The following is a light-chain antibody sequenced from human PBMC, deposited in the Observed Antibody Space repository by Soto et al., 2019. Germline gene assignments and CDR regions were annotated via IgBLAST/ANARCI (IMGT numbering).Light chain of an antibody. CDR1: DSNIGNNY. CDR3: AAWDDSLGGHVV. V-gene: IGLV1-47*01. CDR2: RSN. Sequence: QSVLTQPPSASGTPGQRVTISCSGSDSNIGNNYVYWYQRLPGTAPKLLMSRSNKRPAGVPDRFFGSKSGTSASLAISGLRSEDEAEYYCAAWDDSLGGHVVFGGGTKLTAL. J-gene: IGLJ2*01.